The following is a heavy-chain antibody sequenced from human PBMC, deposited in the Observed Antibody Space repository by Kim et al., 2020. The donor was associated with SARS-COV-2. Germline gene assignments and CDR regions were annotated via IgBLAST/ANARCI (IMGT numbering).Heavy chain of an antibody. Sequence: IYARKSQGRVTMTEDTSTDTAYMELSSLRSEDTAVYYCATGIDFWSGYYFDYWGQGTLVTVSS. D-gene: IGHD3-3*01. V-gene: IGHV1-24*01. J-gene: IGHJ4*02. CDR3: ATGIDFWSGYYFDY.